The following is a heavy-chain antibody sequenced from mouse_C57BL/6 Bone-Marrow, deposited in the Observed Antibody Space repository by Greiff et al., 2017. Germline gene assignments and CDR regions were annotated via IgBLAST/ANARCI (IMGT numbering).Heavy chain of an antibody. V-gene: IGHV5-17*01. CDR1: GFTFSDYG. CDR3: VKGCLRLRRYAMYY. Sequence: EVQGVESGGGLVKPGGSLKLSCAASGFTFSDYGMHWVRQAPEKGLEWVAYISSGSSTIYYADTVKGRFTISRDNAKNTLFLQMNSLRSEDTARYYCVKGCLRLRRYAMYYWGQGTSVTVSS. J-gene: IGHJ4*01. D-gene: IGHD3-2*02. CDR2: ISSGSSTI.